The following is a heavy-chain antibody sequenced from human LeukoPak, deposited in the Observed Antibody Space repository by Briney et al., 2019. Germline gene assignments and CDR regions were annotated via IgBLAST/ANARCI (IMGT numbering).Heavy chain of an antibody. Sequence: ASVKVSCKTSGYTFANYGITWVRQAPGQGLEWMGWINAYNGNTTYAQEVQGRVTMTTDTSTSTAYMELRSLRSDDTAVYYCARAQWYNDYWGQGTLVTVSS. D-gene: IGHD1-1*01. CDR3: ARAQWYNDY. V-gene: IGHV1-18*01. CDR1: GYTFANYG. CDR2: INAYNGNT. J-gene: IGHJ4*02.